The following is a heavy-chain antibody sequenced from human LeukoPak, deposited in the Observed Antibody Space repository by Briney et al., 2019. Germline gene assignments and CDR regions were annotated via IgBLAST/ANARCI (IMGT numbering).Heavy chain of an antibody. J-gene: IGHJ4*02. V-gene: IGHV3-23*01. CDR2: ISGSGGGT. D-gene: IGHD1-26*01. Sequence: PGGSLRLSCAASGFTFRSYEINWVRQAPEKGLEWVATISGSGGGTYYADSVKGRFTISRDDSKNTLYLQMNSLRAEDTAVYYCAKDLGRYRNNYFDYWGQGTLVTVSS. CDR3: AKDLGRYRNNYFDY. CDR1: GFTFRSYE.